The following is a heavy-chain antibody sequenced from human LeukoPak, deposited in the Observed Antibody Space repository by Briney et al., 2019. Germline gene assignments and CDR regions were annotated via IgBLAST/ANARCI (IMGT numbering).Heavy chain of an antibody. CDR1: GFTFSGYN. J-gene: IGHJ6*03. V-gene: IGHV3-21*01. Sequence: GGSLRLSCAASGFTFSGYNMNWVRQAPGKGLELVSSITTTRSAYIYYADSVKGRFTISRDNANNSLYLQMNSLRAEDTAVYYCARVHSGSYQYYYYYYMDVWGKGTTVTVSS. D-gene: IGHD1-26*01. CDR3: ARVHSGSYQYYYYYYMDV. CDR2: ITTTRSAYI.